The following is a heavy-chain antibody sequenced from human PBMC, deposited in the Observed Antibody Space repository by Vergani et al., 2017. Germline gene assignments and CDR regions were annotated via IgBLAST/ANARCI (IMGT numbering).Heavy chain of an antibody. V-gene: IGHV3-9*01. Sequence: AASGFTFDDYAMHWVRQAPGKGLEWVAGISWNSGSIGYADSVKGRFTISRDNAKNSLYLQMNSLRAEDTALYYCAKDSACDIVVVVAATSAGTFDYWGQGTLVTVSS. J-gene: IGHJ4*02. CDR2: ISWNSGSI. CDR3: AKDSACDIVVVVAATSAGTFDY. CDR1: GFTFDDYA. D-gene: IGHD2-15*01.